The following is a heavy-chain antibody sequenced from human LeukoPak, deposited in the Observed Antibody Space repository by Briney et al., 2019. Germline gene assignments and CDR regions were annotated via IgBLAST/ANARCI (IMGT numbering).Heavy chain of an antibody. CDR3: ARRVPSQVITDYFDY. CDR2: IIPILGIA. V-gene: IGHV1-69*04. J-gene: IGHJ4*02. Sequence: SVKVSCKASGGTFSSYAISWVRQAPGQGLEWMGRIIPILGIANYAQKFQGRVTITADKSTSTAYMELSSLRSEDTAVYYCARRVPSQVITDYFDYWGQGALVTVSS. CDR1: GGTFSSYA. D-gene: IGHD3-16*01.